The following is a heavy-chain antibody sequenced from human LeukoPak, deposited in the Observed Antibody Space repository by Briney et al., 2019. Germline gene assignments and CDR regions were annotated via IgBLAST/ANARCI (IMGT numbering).Heavy chain of an antibody. CDR3: ARDPGPIRDYGMDV. CDR1: GFTFSSYA. J-gene: IGHJ6*02. V-gene: IGHV3-30-3*01. Sequence: PGGSLRLFCAASGFTFSSYAMHWVRQAPGKGLEWVAVISYDGSNKYYADSVKGRFTISRDNSKNTLYLQMNSLRAEDTAVYYCARDPGPIRDYGMDVWGQGTTVTVSS. D-gene: IGHD5-24*01. CDR2: ISYDGSNK.